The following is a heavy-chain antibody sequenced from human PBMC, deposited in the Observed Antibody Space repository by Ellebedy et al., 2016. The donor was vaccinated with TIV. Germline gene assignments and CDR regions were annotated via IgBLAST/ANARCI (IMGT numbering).Heavy chain of an antibody. V-gene: IGHV4-61*01. CDR1: GGSVSSGSYY. CDR3: ARDEGAFIGY. J-gene: IGHJ4*02. CDR2: IYYSGST. Sequence: SETLSLTXTVSGGSVSSGSYYWSWIRQPPGKGLEWIGYIYYSGSTNYNPSLKSRVTISVDTSKNQFSLKLSSVTAADTAVYYCARDEGAFIGYWGQGTLVTVSS. D-gene: IGHD1-26*01.